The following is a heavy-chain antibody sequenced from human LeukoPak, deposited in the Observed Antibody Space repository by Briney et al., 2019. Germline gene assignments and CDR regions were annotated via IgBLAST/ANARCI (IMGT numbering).Heavy chain of an antibody. CDR3: ARAAAIPT. Sequence: GSLRLSCAASGFTFSSYAMSWVRQAPGKGLEWVAVISYDGSNKYYADSVKGRFTISRDNSKNTLYLQMNSLRAEDTAVYYCARAAAIPTWGQGTLVTVSS. V-gene: IGHV3-30-3*01. CDR2: ISYDGSNK. CDR1: GFTFSSYA. J-gene: IGHJ5*02.